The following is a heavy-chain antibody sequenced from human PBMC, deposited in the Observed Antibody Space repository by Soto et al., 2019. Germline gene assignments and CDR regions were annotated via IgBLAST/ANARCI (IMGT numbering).Heavy chain of an antibody. CDR3: ARHLEGYCSSTSCSKYYYYYGMDL. D-gene: IGHD2-2*01. CDR2: IDPSDSYT. CDR1: GYSFTSYG. Sequence: AESLNISCKVSGYSFTSYGISWVLQMPGKGLEGMGRIDPSDSYTNYSPSFQGHVTISADKSISTAYLQWSSLKASDTAMYYCARHLEGYCSSTSCSKYYYYYGMDLWGQGTTVTVSS. J-gene: IGHJ6*02. V-gene: IGHV5-10-1*01.